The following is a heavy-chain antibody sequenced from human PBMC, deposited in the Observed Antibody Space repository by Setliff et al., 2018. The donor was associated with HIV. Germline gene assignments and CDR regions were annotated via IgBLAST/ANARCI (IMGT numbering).Heavy chain of an antibody. J-gene: IGHJ4*02. CDR2: FDPEDGER. CDR1: GYTLAALS. CDR3: ARYARVPQF. Sequence: ASVKVSCKVFGYTLAALSIHWVRQAPGKGLEWMGGFDPEDGERINAEKFQGRVTTTADTSTDTAYMALSSLTSEDTAVHYCARYARVPQFWGQGTLVTSPQ. V-gene: IGHV1-24*01. D-gene: IGHD3-16*01.